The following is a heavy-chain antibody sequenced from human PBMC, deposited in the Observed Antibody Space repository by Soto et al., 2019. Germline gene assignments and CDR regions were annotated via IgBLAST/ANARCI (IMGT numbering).Heavy chain of an antibody. D-gene: IGHD3-3*01. V-gene: IGHV1-3*01. CDR2: INAGNGNT. CDR1: GYTFTSYA. J-gene: IGHJ3*02. CDR3: AFWSGYSRGAFDI. Sequence: GASVKVSCKASGYTFTSYAMHWVRQAPGQRLEWMGWINAGNGNTKYSQKFQGRVTITRDTSASTAYMELGSLRSEDTAVYYCAFWSGYSRGAFDIWGQGTMVTVSS.